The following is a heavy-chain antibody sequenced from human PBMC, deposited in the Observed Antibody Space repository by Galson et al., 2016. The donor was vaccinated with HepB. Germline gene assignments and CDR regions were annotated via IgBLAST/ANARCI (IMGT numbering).Heavy chain of an antibody. V-gene: IGHV3-23*01. CDR2: ISGGGSSR. Sequence: SLRLSCAASGFTFSNYAMSWVRQAPGKGLEWVSAISGGGSSRYYADSVKGRFTISRDNSKDTLYMQMSSLRAEDTAVYYCAKRYCSGAGCYIDYWGQGTQVTVSS. CDR1: GFTFSNYA. D-gene: IGHD2-15*01. J-gene: IGHJ4*02. CDR3: AKRYCSGAGCYIDY.